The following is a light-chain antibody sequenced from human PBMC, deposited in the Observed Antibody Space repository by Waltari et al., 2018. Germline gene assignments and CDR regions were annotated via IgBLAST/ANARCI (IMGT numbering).Light chain of an antibody. CDR3: QQSYPTPPWT. Sequence: DIQMTQSPSSLSASVGDSVTITCRASQNINNYFNWYQQKPGEDPRLLIYAASSLQSGGPSRFSGSGAGTDFTLTITSLQPEDFATYYCQQSYPTPPWTFGQGTKVDMK. CDR1: QNINNY. J-gene: IGKJ1*01. CDR2: AAS. V-gene: IGKV1-39*01.